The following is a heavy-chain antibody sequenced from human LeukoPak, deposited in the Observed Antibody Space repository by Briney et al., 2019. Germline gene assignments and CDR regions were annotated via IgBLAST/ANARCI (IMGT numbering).Heavy chain of an antibody. CDR2: INPNSGGT. Sequence: PRASVKVSCKASGYTFTGYYMHWVRQAPGQGLEWMGWINPNSGGTNYAQKFQGRVTMTRDTSISTAYMELSRLRSDDTAVYYCARSRHDNYGDYVDVLDYWGQGTLVTISS. J-gene: IGHJ4*02. V-gene: IGHV1-2*02. D-gene: IGHD4-17*01. CDR3: ARSRHDNYGDYVDVLDY. CDR1: GYTFTGYY.